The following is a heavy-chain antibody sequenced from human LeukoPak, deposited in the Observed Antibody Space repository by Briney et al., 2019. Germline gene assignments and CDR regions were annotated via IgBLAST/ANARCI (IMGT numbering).Heavy chain of an antibody. J-gene: IGHJ4*02. D-gene: IGHD3-10*01. CDR2: ISAYNGNT. Sequence: ASVKVSCKASGYTFTSYGISWVRQAPGQGLEWMGWISAYNGNTNYAQKLQGRVTMTTDTSTSTAYMELRSLRSDDTAVYYCARDAGRTDREVPQPFDYWGQGTLVTVSS. V-gene: IGHV1-18*01. CDR3: ARDAGRTDREVPQPFDY. CDR1: GYTFTSYG.